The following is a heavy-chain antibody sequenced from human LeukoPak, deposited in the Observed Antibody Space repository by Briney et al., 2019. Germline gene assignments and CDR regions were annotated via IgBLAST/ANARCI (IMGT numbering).Heavy chain of an antibody. J-gene: IGHJ4*02. Sequence: PGGSLRLSCAASGFTFSSYGMHWVRQAPGKGLEWVAVISYDGSNKYYADSVKGRFTISRDNSKNTLYLQMNSLRAEDTAVYYCARLGYCSSTSCYSDYWGQGTLVTVSS. CDR2: ISYDGSNK. V-gene: IGHV3-30*03. CDR1: GFTFSSYG. D-gene: IGHD2-2*01. CDR3: ARLGYCSSTSCYSDY.